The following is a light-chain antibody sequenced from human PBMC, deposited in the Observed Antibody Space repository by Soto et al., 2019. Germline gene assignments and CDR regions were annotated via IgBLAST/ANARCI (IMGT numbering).Light chain of an antibody. Sequence: EIVMTQSPATLSVSPGERATLSCGASQSVSSNLAWYQQKPGQAPRLLIYAASTRATGIPARCSGSGSGTEFTLTISSLESEEFAVCYCQQYDNWPPWTFGQGTKVEIK. CDR2: AAS. CDR3: QQYDNWPPWT. V-gene: IGKV3-15*01. CDR1: QSVSSN. J-gene: IGKJ1*01.